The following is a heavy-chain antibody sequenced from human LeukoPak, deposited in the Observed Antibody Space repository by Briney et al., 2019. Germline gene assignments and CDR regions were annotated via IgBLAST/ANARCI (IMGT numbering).Heavy chain of an antibody. Sequence: GESLKISCKGSGYTFSAYWIGWVRQMPGKGLEWMGIIYPDDSETKYSPSFQGQVTISADKSISTAYLQWSSLKASDTAMYYCARHRGSGYDSDFWGQGTLVTVSS. CDR2: IYPDDSET. J-gene: IGHJ4*02. CDR1: GYTFSAYW. CDR3: ARHRGSGYDSDF. V-gene: IGHV5-51*01. D-gene: IGHD5-12*01.